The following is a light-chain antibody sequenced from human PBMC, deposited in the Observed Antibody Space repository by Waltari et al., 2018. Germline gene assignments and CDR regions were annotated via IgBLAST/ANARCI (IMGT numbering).Light chain of an antibody. Sequence: WYQQHPGKPPKLSIYDGTARPSGVSYRFTGSKSGDTASLTISGLQAEDEADYYCRSYTTTTTVIFGGGTKLTVL. J-gene: IGLJ2*01. V-gene: IGLV2-14*03. CDR2: DGT. CDR3: RSYTTTTTVI.